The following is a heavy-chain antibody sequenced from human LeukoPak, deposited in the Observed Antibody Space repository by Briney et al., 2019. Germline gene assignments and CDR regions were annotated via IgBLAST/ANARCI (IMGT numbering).Heavy chain of an antibody. D-gene: IGHD3-3*01. CDR2: IYTSGST. V-gene: IGHV4-4*07. J-gene: IGHJ4*02. CDR3: ARYTYYDFWSGYYFDY. CDR1: GGSISSYY. Sequence: KPSETLSLTCTVSGGSISSYYWSWIRQPAGKGLEWIGRIYTSGSTNYNPSLKSRVTMSVDTSKNQFSLKLSSVTAADTAVYYCARYTYYDFWSGYYFDYWGQGTLVTVSS.